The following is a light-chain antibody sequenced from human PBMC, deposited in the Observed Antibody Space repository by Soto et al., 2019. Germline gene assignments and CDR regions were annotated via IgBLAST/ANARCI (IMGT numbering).Light chain of an antibody. CDR3: GSYTTSNIRQID. V-gene: IGLV2-14*03. J-gene: IGLJ1*01. CDR2: DVS. CDR1: SSDVGGYNY. Sequence: SVLTPPASVSGSPGQSITISCTGTSSDVGGYNYVSWYQHHPGKAPKLMIYDVSNRPSGVSNRFSGSKSGNTASLTISGLQSEDEAVYDSGSYTTSNIRQIDVGTGTKVPV.